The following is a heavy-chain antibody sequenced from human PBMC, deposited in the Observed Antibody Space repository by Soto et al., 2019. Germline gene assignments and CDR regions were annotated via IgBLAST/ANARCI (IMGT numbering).Heavy chain of an antibody. D-gene: IGHD3-22*01. V-gene: IGHV1-3*01. Sequence: ASVKVSCKASGYTFTSYAMHWVRQAPGQRLEWKGRINAGNGNTKYSQKFQGRVTITRDTSASTAYMELSSLRSEDTAVYYCATINRDYYDSSGYYPEVYYYYYYGMDVWGQGTTVTVSS. J-gene: IGHJ6*02. CDR1: GYTFTSYA. CDR2: INAGNGNT. CDR3: ATINRDYYDSSGYYPEVYYYYYYGMDV.